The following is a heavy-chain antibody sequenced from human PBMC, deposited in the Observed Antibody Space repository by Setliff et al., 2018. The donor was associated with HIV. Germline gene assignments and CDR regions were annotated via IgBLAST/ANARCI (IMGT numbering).Heavy chain of an antibody. CDR3: ARDRMPMASWDSYGLDY. D-gene: IGHD5-18*01. J-gene: IGHJ4*02. CDR1: GGSISSSSYY. CDR2: IYYRGST. V-gene: IGHV4-39*07. Sequence: SETLSLTCTVSGGSISSSSYYWGWIRQPPGKGLQWIGSIYYRGSTYYNPSLKSRVTISVDTSKNQFSLNLSSVTAADTAVYYCARDRMPMASWDSYGLDYWGQGTLVTVSS.